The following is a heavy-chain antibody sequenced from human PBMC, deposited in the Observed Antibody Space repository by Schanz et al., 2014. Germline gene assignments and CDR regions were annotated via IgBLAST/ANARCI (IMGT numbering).Heavy chain of an antibody. CDR3: ARDRGYCSGGSCLTFDY. V-gene: IGHV3-21*01. Sequence: VQLVESGGGVVQPGRSLRLSCAASGFSIRNHDMHWVRQAPGKGLEWVSSISSSSSYIYYADSVKGRFTISRDNSKNTLYLQMNTLRAEDTAVYYCARDRGYCSGGSCLTFDYWGQGTLVTVSS. CDR1: GFSIRNHD. D-gene: IGHD2-15*01. CDR2: ISSSSSYI. J-gene: IGHJ4*02.